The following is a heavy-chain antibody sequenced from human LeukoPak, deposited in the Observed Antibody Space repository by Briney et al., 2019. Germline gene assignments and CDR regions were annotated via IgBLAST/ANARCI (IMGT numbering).Heavy chain of an antibody. CDR2: INHSGST. CDR3: ARGLSAIVH. V-gene: IGHV4-34*01. J-gene: IGHJ4*02. Sequence: SETLSLTCAVYGGSFSGYYWSWIRQPPGKGLEWVGEINHSGSTNYNPSLKSRVTISVDTSKNQFSLKLSSVTAADTAVYYCARGLSAIVHWGQGTLVTVSS. D-gene: IGHD2-21*02. CDR1: GGSFSGYY.